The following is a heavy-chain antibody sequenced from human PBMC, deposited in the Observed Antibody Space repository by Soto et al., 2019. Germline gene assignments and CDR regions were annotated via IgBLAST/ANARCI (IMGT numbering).Heavy chain of an antibody. J-gene: IGHJ4*02. CDR1: GASISRTGFH. D-gene: IGHD3-10*01. Sequence: QVHLQESGPGLVRPSETLSLTCAVSGASISRTGFHWGWIRQPPGQGLEWIGSVYESVNTYYNSSLKRRVTISVDTSKNPFSLELKSVTAADTAVYYCSRRGSGHTFDYWGQGTLVTVSS. CDR2: VYESVNT. CDR3: SRRGSGHTFDY. V-gene: IGHV4-39*01.